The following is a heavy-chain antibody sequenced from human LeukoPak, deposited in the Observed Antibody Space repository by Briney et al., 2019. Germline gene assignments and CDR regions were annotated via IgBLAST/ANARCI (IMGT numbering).Heavy chain of an antibody. CDR2: FSHRGGS. D-gene: IGHD3-16*02. CDR1: GYSLSSGFF. CDR3: ARHRLNFDY. Sequence: PSETLSLTCTVSGYSLSSGFFCDWIRQSPGKGLEWIGSFSHRGGSYHNPSLESRVTISVDTSKNQFSLTLTSVTAADTAVYYCARHRLNFDYWGQGTLVTVSS. J-gene: IGHJ4*02. V-gene: IGHV4-38-2*02.